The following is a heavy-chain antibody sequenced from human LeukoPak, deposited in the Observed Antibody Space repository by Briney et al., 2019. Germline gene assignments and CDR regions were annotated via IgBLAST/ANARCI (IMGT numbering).Heavy chain of an antibody. J-gene: IGHJ5*02. CDR1: GGSISSYY. D-gene: IGHD3-22*01. CDR3: ARHEVYYDSSGYYVNWFDP. CDR2: IYYSGST. V-gene: IGHV4-59*08. Sequence: SETLSLTCTVSGGSISSYYWSWIRQPPGKGLEWIGYIYYSGSTNYNPSLKSRVTISVDTPKNQFSLKLSSVTAADTAVYYCARHEVYYDSSGYYVNWFDPWGQGTLVTVSS.